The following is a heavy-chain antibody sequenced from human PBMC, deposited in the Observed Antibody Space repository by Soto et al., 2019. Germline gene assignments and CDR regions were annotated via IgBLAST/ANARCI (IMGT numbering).Heavy chain of an antibody. CDR3: ARAPMVRGVLDY. CDR1: GFTFSSYA. Sequence: QVQLVESGGGVVQPGRSLRLSCAASGFTFSSYAMHWVRQAPGKGLEWVAVISYDGSNKYYADSVKGRFTISRDNSKNTLYLKMNSLRAEDTAVYYCARAPMVRGVLDYWGQGPLVTGYS. CDR2: ISYDGSNK. J-gene: IGHJ4*02. D-gene: IGHD3-10*01. V-gene: IGHV3-30-3*01.